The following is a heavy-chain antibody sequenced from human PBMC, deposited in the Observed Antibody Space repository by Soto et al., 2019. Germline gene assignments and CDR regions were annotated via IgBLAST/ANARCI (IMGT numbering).Heavy chain of an antibody. V-gene: IGHV4-59*01. CDR3: ARFETAAGYFDY. D-gene: IGHD6-13*01. CDR2: IYYSGST. CDR1: GGSISSYY. J-gene: IGHJ4*02. Sequence: SETLSLTCTVSGGSISSYYWSWIRQPPGKGLEWIGYIYYSGSTNYNPSLKSRVTTSVDTSKNQFSLKLSSVTAADTAVYYCARFETAAGYFDYWGQGTLVTVSS.